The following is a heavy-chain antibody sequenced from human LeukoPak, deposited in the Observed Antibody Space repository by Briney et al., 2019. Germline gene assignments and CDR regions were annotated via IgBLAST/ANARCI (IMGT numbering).Heavy chain of an antibody. V-gene: IGHV4-34*01. Sequence: SETLSLTCAVYGGSFSGYYWSWIRQPPGEGLEWIGEINHSGSTNYNPSLKSRVTISVDTSKNQFSLKLSSVTAADTAVYYCARQHSSSWYAGEKNFDYWGQGTLVTVSS. D-gene: IGHD6-13*01. CDR3: ARQHSSSWYAGEKNFDY. J-gene: IGHJ4*02. CDR2: INHSGST. CDR1: GGSFSGYY.